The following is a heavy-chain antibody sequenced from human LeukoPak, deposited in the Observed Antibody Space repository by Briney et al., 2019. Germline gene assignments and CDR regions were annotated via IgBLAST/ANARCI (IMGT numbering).Heavy chain of an antibody. CDR2: ITRNSYI. V-gene: IGHV3-21*01. CDR1: GFTFSTYS. CDR3: ARVRKYSGYYSWYFDL. J-gene: IGHJ2*01. Sequence: PGGSLRLSCAASGFTFSTYSMNWVRQAPGKGLEWVSSITRNSYIYYADSVKGRFTISRDNAKNSLYLQMNSLRAEDTAVYYCARVRKYSGYYSWYFDLWGRGTLVTVSS. D-gene: IGHD5-12*01.